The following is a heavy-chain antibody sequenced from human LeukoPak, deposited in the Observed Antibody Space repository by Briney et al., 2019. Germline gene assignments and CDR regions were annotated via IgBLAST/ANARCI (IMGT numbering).Heavy chain of an antibody. V-gene: IGHV3-15*01. Sequence: GGSLRLSCEASGLTFSNAWMTWVRQTPGKGLEWVGRIKSKTAGGATDYAAPVKGRFTISRDDSEKTAFLQMNSLQNEDTAVYFCYSSGRGPWGQGTLVIVSS. CDR3: YSSGRGP. J-gene: IGHJ5*02. CDR1: GLTFSNAW. CDR2: IKSKTAGGAT. D-gene: IGHD3-10*01.